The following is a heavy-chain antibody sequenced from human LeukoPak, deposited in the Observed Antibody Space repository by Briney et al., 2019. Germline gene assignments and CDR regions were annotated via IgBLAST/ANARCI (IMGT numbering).Heavy chain of an antibody. V-gene: IGHV3-23*01. CDR3: AKDRATVTTLHYYYYGMDV. Sequence: GGSLRHSSAHPVITLTKYGISRGRDALEARLEWVAGISDTGGRTKYADSVKGRFTISRDNSKITLYLQMNSLRAEDTAVYYCAKDRATVTTLHYYYYGMDVWGQGTTVTVSS. CDR1: VITLTKYG. J-gene: IGHJ6*02. D-gene: IGHD4-17*01. CDR2: ISDTGGRT.